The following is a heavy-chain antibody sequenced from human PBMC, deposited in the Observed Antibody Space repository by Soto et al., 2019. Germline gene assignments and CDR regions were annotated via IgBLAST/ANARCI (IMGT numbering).Heavy chain of an antibody. CDR1: GFTFSSYG. CDR2: ISYDGSNK. Sequence: GGSLRLSCAASGFTFSSYGMHWVRQAPGKGLEWVAVISYDGSNKYYADSVKGRFTISRDNSKNTLYLQMNSLRAEDTAVYYCAKDNSGKNYDYIWGRTPFDYWGQGTLVTVSS. D-gene: IGHD3-16*01. V-gene: IGHV3-30*18. J-gene: IGHJ4*02. CDR3: AKDNSGKNYDYIWGRTPFDY.